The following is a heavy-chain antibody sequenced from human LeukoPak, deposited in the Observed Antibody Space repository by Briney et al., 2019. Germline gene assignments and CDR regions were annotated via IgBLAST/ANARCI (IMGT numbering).Heavy chain of an antibody. Sequence: PGGSLRLSCAASGFTFSSYAMSWVRQPPGKGLEWIGYIYYSGSTNYNPSLKSRVTISVDTSKNQFSLKLSSVTAADTAVYYCARAPPPESYYYGSGSYFDYWGQGTLVTVSS. CDR3: ARAPPPESYYYGSGSYFDY. D-gene: IGHD3-10*01. CDR2: IYYSGST. CDR1: GFTFSSYA. J-gene: IGHJ4*02. V-gene: IGHV4-59*01.